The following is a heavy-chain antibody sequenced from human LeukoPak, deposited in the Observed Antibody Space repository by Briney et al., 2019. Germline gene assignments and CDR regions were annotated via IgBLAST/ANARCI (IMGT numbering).Heavy chain of an antibody. D-gene: IGHD3-10*01. J-gene: IGHJ6*03. CDR1: GYNFSNYV. V-gene: IGHV1-8*01. Sequence: ASVKVSCKASGYNFSNYVIHWVRQATGQGLEWMGWMNPNSGDTDYAKNFQGRVSMTSNASISTTYMELSSLKSEDTAVYYCAREGVTLVRGLISHYSCYYMDVWGTGTTVTISS. CDR3: AREGVTLVRGLISHYSCYYMDV. CDR2: MNPNSGDT.